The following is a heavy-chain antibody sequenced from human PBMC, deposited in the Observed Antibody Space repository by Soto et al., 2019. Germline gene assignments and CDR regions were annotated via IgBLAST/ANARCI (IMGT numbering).Heavy chain of an antibody. V-gene: IGHV4-59*01. CDR1: GGSISSYY. CDR2: IYYSGST. Sequence: SETLSLTCTVSGGSISSYYWSWIRQPPGKGLEWIGYIYYSGSTNYNPSLKSRVTISVDMSKNQFSLKLSSVTAADTAVYYCARGARGLASSPYYYYGMDVWGQGTTVTVSS. J-gene: IGHJ6*02. D-gene: IGHD3-10*01. CDR3: ARGARGLASSPYYYYGMDV.